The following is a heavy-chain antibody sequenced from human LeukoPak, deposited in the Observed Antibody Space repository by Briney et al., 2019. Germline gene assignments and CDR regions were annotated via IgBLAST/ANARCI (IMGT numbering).Heavy chain of an antibody. CDR2: MNPNSGNT. J-gene: IGHJ4*02. D-gene: IGHD2-2*01. Sequence: GASVKVSCKASGYTFTSYDINWVRQATGQGLEWMGWMNPNSGNTGYAQKFQGRVTMTRNTSISTAYMELSSLRSEDTAVYYCAARDCSITACSAGVFDYWGQGTLVTVSS. V-gene: IGHV1-8*01. CDR3: AARDCSITACSAGVFDY. CDR1: GYTFTSYD.